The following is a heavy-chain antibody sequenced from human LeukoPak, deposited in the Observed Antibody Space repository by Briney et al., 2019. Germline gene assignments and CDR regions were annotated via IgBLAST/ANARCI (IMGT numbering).Heavy chain of an antibody. D-gene: IGHD3-16*01. CDR1: GFTFGGYW. J-gene: IGHJ4*02. CDR3: ARDNGGAFDY. CDR2: INTDGSST. V-gene: IGHV3-74*03. Sequence: PGGSLRLSCAASGFTFGGYWMHWVRQAPGKGPVWDARINTDGSSTAYAHSVKGRFTISRDNVKNTLYVQMNSLRADDTAFYYCARDNGGAFDYWGLGTLVTVSS.